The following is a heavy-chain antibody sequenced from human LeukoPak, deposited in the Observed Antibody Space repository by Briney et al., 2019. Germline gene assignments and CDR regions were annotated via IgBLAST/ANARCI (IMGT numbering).Heavy chain of an antibody. V-gene: IGHV4-30-2*01. CDR3: AREQLAGWFDY. Sequence: SQTLSLTCAVSGGSISSGGYSWRWIRQPPGKGLEWIGYIYHSGSTYYNPSLKSRVTISVDRSKNQFSLKLSSVTAADTAVYYCAREQLAGWFDYWGQGTLVTVSS. CDR1: GGSISSGGYS. CDR2: IYHSGST. J-gene: IGHJ4*02. D-gene: IGHD6-6*01.